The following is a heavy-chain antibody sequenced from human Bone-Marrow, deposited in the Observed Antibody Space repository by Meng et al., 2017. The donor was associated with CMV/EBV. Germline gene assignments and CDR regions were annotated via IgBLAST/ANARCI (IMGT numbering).Heavy chain of an antibody. CDR1: GLPFSSYA. CDR3: ARADCSSTSCPRVYYYYGMDV. J-gene: IGHJ6*02. Sequence: GGSPKISCAASGLPFSSYAMSWVRQAPGKGLEWVSYISRSSSTIYYAGSVKGRFTTARDNAKNSLYLQMNSLRAEDTAVYYCARADCSSTSCPRVYYYYGMDVWGQGTTVTVSS. V-gene: IGHV3-48*04. D-gene: IGHD2-2*01. CDR2: ISRSSSTI.